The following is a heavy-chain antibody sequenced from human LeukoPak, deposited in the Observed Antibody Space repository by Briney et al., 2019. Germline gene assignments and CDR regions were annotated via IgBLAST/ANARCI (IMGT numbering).Heavy chain of an antibody. Sequence: GGSLRLSCAASGFTFSSYWMHWVRQAPGKGLEWVAVISYDGSNKYYADSVKGRFTISRDNSKNTLYLQMNSLRAEDTAVYYCAKVGLTVTTILDYFDYWGQGTLVTVSS. D-gene: IGHD4-11*01. CDR1: GFTFSSYW. CDR3: AKVGLTVTTILDYFDY. V-gene: IGHV3-30*18. J-gene: IGHJ4*02. CDR2: ISYDGSNK.